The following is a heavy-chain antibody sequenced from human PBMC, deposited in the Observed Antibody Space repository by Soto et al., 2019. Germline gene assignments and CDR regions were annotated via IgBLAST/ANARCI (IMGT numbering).Heavy chain of an antibody. CDR1: GYTFTSYG. CDR3: ASTPPRNSWNYGTFYYMDV. J-gene: IGHJ6*03. D-gene: IGHD1-7*01. Sequence: ASVKVSCKASGYTFTSYGISWVRQAPGQGLEWMGWISAYNGNTNYAQKLQGRVTMTTDTSTSTAYMELRSLRSDDTAVYYCASTPPRNSWNYGTFYYMDVWGKGTTVTVSS. CDR2: ISAYNGNT. V-gene: IGHV1-18*01.